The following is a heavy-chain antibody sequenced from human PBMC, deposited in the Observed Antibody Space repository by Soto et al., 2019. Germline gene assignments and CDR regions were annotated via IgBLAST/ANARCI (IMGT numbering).Heavy chain of an antibody. D-gene: IGHD4-17*01. V-gene: IGHV4-59*01. CDR1: GGSISSYY. CDR3: ARWAGYGEYFSYFDS. CDR2: IYYSGST. Sequence: QVQLQESGPGLVKPSETLSLTCTVSGGSISSYYWCWIRQPPGKGLEWIGYIYYSGSTNYNPSLNSRVNISVDTSKNHFSVKLSSVTAADTAVYYCARWAGYGEYFSYFDSWGQGTLVTVSS. J-gene: IGHJ4*02.